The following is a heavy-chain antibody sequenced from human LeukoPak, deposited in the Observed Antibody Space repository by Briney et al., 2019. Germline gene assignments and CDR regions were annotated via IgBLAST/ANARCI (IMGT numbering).Heavy chain of an antibody. Sequence: PGRSLRLPCAASGFTFSSYGMHWVRQAPGKGLEWVAIISDDGNIQYYADSVKGRFTISRDSSKNTLFLQLNSLRAEDTAVYYCARDLMFIVDYWGQGTLVTVSS. V-gene: IGHV3-30*03. CDR3: ARDLMFIVDY. CDR2: ISDDGNIQ. J-gene: IGHJ4*02. D-gene: IGHD1-26*01. CDR1: GFTFSSYG.